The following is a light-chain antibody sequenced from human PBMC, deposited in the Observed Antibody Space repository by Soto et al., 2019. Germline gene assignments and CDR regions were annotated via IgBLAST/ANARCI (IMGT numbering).Light chain of an antibody. V-gene: IGKV3-15*01. CDR2: ATS. CDR3: QQYSKWPLT. Sequence: EIVMTQSPATLSVSPGEIATLSCRASQSLYSNLAWYQQKPGQSPRLLIYATSTRATGIPARFSGSGSGTDFTLTISSLQSEDFALYYCQQYSKWPLTFGGGTKVEIK. CDR1: QSLYSN. J-gene: IGKJ4*01.